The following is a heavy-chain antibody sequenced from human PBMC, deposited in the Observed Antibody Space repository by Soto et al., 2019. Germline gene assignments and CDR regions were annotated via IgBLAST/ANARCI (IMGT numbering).Heavy chain of an antibody. CDR2: IYHSGST. V-gene: IGHV4-30-2*01. CDR1: GGSISSGGYS. CDR3: ARGVTTVTTFDS. D-gene: IGHD4-17*01. Sequence: QLQLQESGSGLVKPSQNLSLPCAVSGGSISSGGYSCNWIRQPPGTGLGWSGYIYHSGSTYYNPAVKSRVTISVDRSKNQFSMKLSSVTAADTGVYYWARGVTTVTTFDSWGKGSMVTFSS. J-gene: IGHJ4*02.